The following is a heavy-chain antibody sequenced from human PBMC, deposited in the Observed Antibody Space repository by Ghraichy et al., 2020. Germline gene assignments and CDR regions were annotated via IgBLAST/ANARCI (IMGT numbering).Heavy chain of an antibody. J-gene: IGHJ4*02. CDR3: ARVKSGSYYSPLYFDY. Sequence: GGSLRLSSASGGSSCTRDWMPVTRYALGCGLVREDNIKQDGSEKYYVDSVKGRFTISRDNAKNSLYLQMNSLRAEDTAVYYCARVKSGSYYSPLYFDYFFQGTLIT. D-gene: IGHD1-26*01. CDR2: IKQDGSEK. CDR1: GSSCTRDW. V-gene: IGHV3-7*01.